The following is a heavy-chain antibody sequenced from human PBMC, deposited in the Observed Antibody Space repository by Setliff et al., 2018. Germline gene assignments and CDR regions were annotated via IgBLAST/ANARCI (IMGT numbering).Heavy chain of an antibody. V-gene: IGHV4-34*01. J-gene: IGHJ5*02. CDR1: GDSFSDYY. CDR2: INHSGST. D-gene: IGHD3-16*01. Sequence: PSETLSLTCAVYGDSFSDYYWSWIRQPPGKGLEWIEEINHSGSTNYSPSLRSRVTMSVDTSKNQFSLKLSSVTAADTAVYYCARVVKDPWRLGVWFDPWGQGTLVTVSS. CDR3: ARVVKDPWRLGVWFDP.